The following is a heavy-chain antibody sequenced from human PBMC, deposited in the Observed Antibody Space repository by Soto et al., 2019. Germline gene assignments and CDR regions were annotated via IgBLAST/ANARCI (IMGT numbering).Heavy chain of an antibody. CDR3: SRDLGSLRYGMDV. Sequence: QVQLRQWGAGLLKPSETLSLTCDVYGGSLSRYYWTWIRQSPGKGLEWTGEINQSGSTNYNPSIKRRVTVSVGTSKIHGSLKLSSVTAADTAVYYWSRDLGSLRYGMDVWGQGTTVTVS. J-gene: IGHJ6*02. CDR2: INQSGST. V-gene: IGHV4-34*01. D-gene: IGHD2-21*01. CDR1: GGSLSRYY.